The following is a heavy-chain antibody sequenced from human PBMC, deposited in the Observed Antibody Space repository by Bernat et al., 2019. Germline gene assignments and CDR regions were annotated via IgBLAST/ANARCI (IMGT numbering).Heavy chain of an antibody. J-gene: IGHJ4*02. V-gene: IGHV3-15*07. D-gene: IGHD2-2*03. Sequence: EVELVESGGGLVKPGDSLRLSCTASGFTFNKARMSWVRQAPGKGLEWVGRIKTKTDGETTDYGAPVKGRFTIPRDDSKNMVYLQMSSLETEDTAVYYCTTEPNGYRDFDYWGQGTLVTVSS. CDR3: TTEPNGYRDFDY. CDR2: IKTKTDGETT. CDR1: GFTFNKAR.